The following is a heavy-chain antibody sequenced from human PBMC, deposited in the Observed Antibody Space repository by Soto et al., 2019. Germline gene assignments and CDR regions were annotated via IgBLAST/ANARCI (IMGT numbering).Heavy chain of an antibody. CDR3: ARRSFGRSSSTPYYFDY. V-gene: IGHV5-51*01. Sequence: PGESLKISCKGSGYSFTSYWIGWVRQMPGKGLEWMGIIYPGDSDTRYSPSFQGQVTISADKSISTAYLQWSSLKASDTAMYYCARRSFGRSSSTPYYFDYWGQGTLVTVSS. CDR2: IYPGDSDT. CDR1: GYSFTSYW. J-gene: IGHJ4*02. D-gene: IGHD6-6*01.